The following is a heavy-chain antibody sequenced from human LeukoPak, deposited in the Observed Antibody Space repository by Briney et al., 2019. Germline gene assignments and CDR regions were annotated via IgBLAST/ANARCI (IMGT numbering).Heavy chain of an antibody. Sequence: GGSLRLSSAASGFTFSSYWMHWVRQAPGKGLVWVSRINSDGSSTSYADSVKGRFTISRDNAKNTLYLQMNSLRAEDTAVYYCAREVIAATPDYYGMDVWGQGTTVTVSS. CDR2: INSDGSST. J-gene: IGHJ6*02. D-gene: IGHD6-13*01. CDR1: GFTFSSYW. V-gene: IGHV3-74*01. CDR3: AREVIAATPDYYGMDV.